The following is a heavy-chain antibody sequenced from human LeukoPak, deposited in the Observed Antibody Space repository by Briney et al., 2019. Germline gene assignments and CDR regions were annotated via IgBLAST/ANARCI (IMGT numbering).Heavy chain of an antibody. CDR2: INSDGSSI. V-gene: IGHV3-74*03. Sequence: GGSLRLSCVASGFTFRRYWMHWVRQAPGKGLVWVSRINSDGSSITYADSVKGRFTISRDNAKNTLYLQMTSLRVEDTAVYYCGRGSGVADYWGQGALVTVSS. D-gene: IGHD7-27*01. CDR1: GFTFRRYW. CDR3: GRGSGVADY. J-gene: IGHJ4*02.